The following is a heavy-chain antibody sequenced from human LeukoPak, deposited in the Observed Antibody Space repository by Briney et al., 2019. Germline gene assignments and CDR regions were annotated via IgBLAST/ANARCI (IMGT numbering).Heavy chain of an antibody. Sequence: ASVKVSCKASGYTFTSYAMNWVRQAPGQGLEWMGWINTNTGNPTYAQGFTGRFVFSLDTSVSTAYLQISSLKAEDTAVYYCAREGLITIFGRPYYYYGMDVWGQGTTVTVSS. V-gene: IGHV7-4-1*02. CDR3: AREGLITIFGRPYYYYGMDV. D-gene: IGHD3-9*01. CDR1: GYTFTSYA. J-gene: IGHJ6*02. CDR2: INTNTGNP.